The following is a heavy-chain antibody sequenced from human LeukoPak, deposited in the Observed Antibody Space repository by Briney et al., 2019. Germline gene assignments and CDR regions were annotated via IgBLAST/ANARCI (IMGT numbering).Heavy chain of an antibody. CDR1: GDSISSGDYY. Sequence: SETLSLTCTVSGDSISSGDYYWSWIRQPPGKGLEWIGYIYYSGSTYYNPSLKSRVTISVDTSKNQFSLKLSSVTAADTAVYYCARGDFWSGSATEYYFDYWGQGTLVTVSS. CDR3: ARGDFWSGSATEYYFDY. D-gene: IGHD3-3*01. J-gene: IGHJ4*02. CDR2: IYYSGST. V-gene: IGHV4-30-4*01.